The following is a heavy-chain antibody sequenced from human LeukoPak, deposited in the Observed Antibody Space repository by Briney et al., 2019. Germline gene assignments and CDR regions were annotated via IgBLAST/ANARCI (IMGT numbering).Heavy chain of an antibody. Sequence: SVKVSCKASGGTFISYAISWVRQAPGQGLEWMGGVIPIFGTANYAQKFQGRVTITADESTSTAYMELRSLRSDDTAVYYCARDQAYYDILTGYYYFDYWGQGTLVTVSS. V-gene: IGHV1-69*13. CDR2: VIPIFGTA. CDR3: ARDQAYYDILTGYYYFDY. D-gene: IGHD3-9*01. J-gene: IGHJ4*02. CDR1: GGTFISYA.